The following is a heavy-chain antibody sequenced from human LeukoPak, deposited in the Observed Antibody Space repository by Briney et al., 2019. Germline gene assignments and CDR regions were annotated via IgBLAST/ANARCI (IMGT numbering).Heavy chain of an antibody. J-gene: IGHJ3*02. CDR1: GGSISSSSYY. CDR2: IYYSGST. CDR3: ARDVNLRYFDWLEDDAFDI. D-gene: IGHD3-9*01. V-gene: IGHV4-39*07. Sequence: PSGTLSLTCTVSGGSISSSSYYWGWIRQPPGKGLEWIGSIYYSGSTYYNPSLKSRVTISVDTSKNQFSLKLSSVTAADTAVYYCARDVNLRYFDWLEDDAFDIWGQGTMVTVSS.